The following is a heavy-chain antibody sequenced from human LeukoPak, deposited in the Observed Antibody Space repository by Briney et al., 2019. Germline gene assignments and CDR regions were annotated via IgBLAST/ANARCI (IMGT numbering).Heavy chain of an antibody. V-gene: IGHV3-23*01. CDR1: GFTFSSYS. CDR3: AKVDSSGWYNVIYYFDY. Sequence: GGSLRLSCAASGFTFSSYSMNWVRQAPGKGREWVSSVSGSGGSTYYADSGKGRFTISRDNSKNTLYLQMNCLRAEDTAVYYCAKVDSSGWYNVIYYFDYWGQGTLVTVSS. D-gene: IGHD6-19*01. J-gene: IGHJ4*02. CDR2: VSGSGGST.